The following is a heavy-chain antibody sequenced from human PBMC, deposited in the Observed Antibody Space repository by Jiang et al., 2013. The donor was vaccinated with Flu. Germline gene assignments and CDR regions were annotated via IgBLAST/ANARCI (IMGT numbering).Heavy chain of an antibody. V-gene: IGHV1-69*04. CDR1: GGTFSSYA. CDR3: ARAAELRGPVGY. CDR2: IIPILGIA. Sequence: PGSSVKVSCKASGGTFSSYAISWVRQAPGQGLEWMGGIIPILGIANYAQKFQGRVTITADKSTSTAYMELSSLRSEDTAVYYCARAAELRGPVGYWGQGTLVTVSS. J-gene: IGHJ4*02. D-gene: IGHD3-10*01.